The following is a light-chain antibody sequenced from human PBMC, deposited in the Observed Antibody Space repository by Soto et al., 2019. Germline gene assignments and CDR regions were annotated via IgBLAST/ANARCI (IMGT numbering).Light chain of an antibody. CDR3: QQRTDRPPWT. CDR1: QSVGGSY. CDR2: DAS. J-gene: IGKJ1*01. V-gene: IGKV3-11*01. Sequence: LSLSQGERVPLSCRVLQSVGGSYVAWYQQNPGQAPRLLIFDASQRATGIPARFRGSGSGTDFTLSISSLEPEDFAVYDCQQRTDRPPWTFGQGTKVDI.